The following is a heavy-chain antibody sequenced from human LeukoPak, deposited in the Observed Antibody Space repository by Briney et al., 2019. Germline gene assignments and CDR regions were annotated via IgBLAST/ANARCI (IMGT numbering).Heavy chain of an antibody. CDR2: INPNSGGT. Sequence: ASVKVSCKASGYTFTNYAITWVRQAPGQGLEWMGWINPNSGGTNYAQKFQGRVTMTRDTSISTAYMELSRLRSDDTAVYYCARSASFQPSDYWGQGTLVTVSS. CDR1: GYTFTNYA. J-gene: IGHJ4*02. V-gene: IGHV1-2*02. CDR3: ARSASFQPSDY. D-gene: IGHD2-2*01.